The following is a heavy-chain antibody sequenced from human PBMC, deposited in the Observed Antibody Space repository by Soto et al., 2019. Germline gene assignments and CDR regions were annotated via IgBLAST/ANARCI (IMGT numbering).Heavy chain of an antibody. J-gene: IGHJ4*02. Sequence: SETLSLTCTVSGGSISSGGYYWSWIRQHPGKGLEWIGYIYYSGSTYYNPSLKSRVTISVDTSKDQFSLKLSSVTAADTAVYYCARVNYYDSSGYSYYFDYWGQGTLVTVSS. CDR3: ARVNYYDSSGYSYYFDY. V-gene: IGHV4-31*03. CDR1: GGSISSGGYY. CDR2: IYYSGST. D-gene: IGHD3-22*01.